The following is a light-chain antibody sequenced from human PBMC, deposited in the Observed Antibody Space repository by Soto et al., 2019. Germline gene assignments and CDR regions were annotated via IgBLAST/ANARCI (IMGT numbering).Light chain of an antibody. V-gene: IGKV3-15*01. CDR1: QRVSSN. J-gene: IGKJ4*01. Sequence: EIVMTQSPATLSVSPGERATLSCRASQRVSSNLAWYQQKPGQTPTLLIYVASTRATGIPARFSRSGSATEITLTTGTLPTEDFAVYYCQQYNVWPLTFGGGTKVEF. CDR3: QQYNVWPLT. CDR2: VAS.